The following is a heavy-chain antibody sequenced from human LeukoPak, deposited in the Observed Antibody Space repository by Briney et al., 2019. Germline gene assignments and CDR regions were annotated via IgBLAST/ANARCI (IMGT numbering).Heavy chain of an antibody. CDR1: GFTFTSSA. D-gene: IGHD2-15*01. V-gene: IGHV1-58*02. CDR2: IVVGSGNT. CDR3: AASPGYCSGGSCYNDAFDI. Sequence: PGTSVKVSCKASGFTFTSSAMQRVRQARGQRLEWIGWIVVGSGNTNYAQKFQERVTITRDMSTSTAYMELSSLRSEDTAVYYCAASPGYCSGGSCYNDAFDIWGQGTMVTVSS. J-gene: IGHJ3*02.